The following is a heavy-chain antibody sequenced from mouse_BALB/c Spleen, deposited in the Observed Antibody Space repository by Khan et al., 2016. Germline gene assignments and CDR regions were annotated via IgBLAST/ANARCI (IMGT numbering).Heavy chain of an antibody. D-gene: IGHD2-2*01. J-gene: IGHJ4*01. CDR3: ARWFGRGYYYAMDY. Sequence: EVQLQESGPGLVKPSQSLSLTCTVTGFSITSDYVWYWIRQLPGNKLEWMGYISYSGSTSYNPSLKSRITITRDTSTNPFFLQLNTLTSEDTATYYCARWFGRGYYYAMDYWGQGTSVTVSS. V-gene: IGHV3-2*02. CDR2: ISYSGST. CDR1: GFSITSDYV.